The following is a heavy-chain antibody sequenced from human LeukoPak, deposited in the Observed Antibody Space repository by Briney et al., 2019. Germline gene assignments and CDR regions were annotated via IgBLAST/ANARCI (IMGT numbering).Heavy chain of an antibody. V-gene: IGHV4-4*07. J-gene: IGHJ4*02. CDR2: IYTSGST. CDR3: ARVGEYCSGGSCYSSRSYFHY. CDR1: GGSISSYY. Sequence: SETLSLTCTVSGGSISSYYWSWMRQPAGKGLEWIGRIYTSGSTNYNPSLKSRVTMSVDTSKNQFSLKLSSVTAADTAVYYCARVGEYCSGGSCYSSRSYFHYWGQGTLVSVSS. D-gene: IGHD2-15*01.